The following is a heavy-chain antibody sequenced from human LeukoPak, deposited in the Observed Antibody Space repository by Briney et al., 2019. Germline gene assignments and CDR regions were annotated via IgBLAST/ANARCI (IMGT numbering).Heavy chain of an antibody. J-gene: IGHJ4*02. V-gene: IGHV1-69*06. CDR2: IIPIFGTA. D-gene: IGHD5-24*01. Sequence: GASVKVSCKASGGTFSSYAISWVRQAPGQGLEWMGGIIPIFGTANYAQKFQGRVTITADKSTSTAYMELSSLRSEDTAVYYCARDGETDGYNAQRGDYWGQGTLVTVSS. CDR1: GGTFSSYA. CDR3: ARDGETDGYNAQRGDY.